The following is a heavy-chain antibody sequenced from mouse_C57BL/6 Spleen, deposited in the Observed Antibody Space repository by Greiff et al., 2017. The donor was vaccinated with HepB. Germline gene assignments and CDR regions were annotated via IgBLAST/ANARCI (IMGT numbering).Heavy chain of an antibody. Sequence: EVKLQESGGGLVKPGGSLKLSCAASGFTFSSYAMSWVRQTPEKRLEWVATISDGGSYTYYPDNVKGRFTISRDNAKNNLYLQMSHLKSEDTAMYYCARGGEDYDGFDYWGQGTTLTVSS. CDR1: GFTFSSYA. CDR2: ISDGGSYT. CDR3: ARGGEDYDGFDY. D-gene: IGHD2-4*01. J-gene: IGHJ2*01. V-gene: IGHV5-4*03.